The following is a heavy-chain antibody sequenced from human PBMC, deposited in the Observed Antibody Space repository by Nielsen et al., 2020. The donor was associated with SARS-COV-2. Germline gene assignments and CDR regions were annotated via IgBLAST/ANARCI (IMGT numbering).Heavy chain of an antibody. D-gene: IGHD2-2*01. CDR3: ARSGEGIVVVPAAMSVYMDV. J-gene: IGHJ6*03. CDR1: GFTFNIYA. V-gene: IGHV3-21*01. Sequence: GGSLRLSCAASGFTFNIYAMNWVRQAPGKGLEWVSSISSSSSYIYYADSVKGRFTISRDNAKNSLYLQMNSLRAEDTAVYYCARSGEGIVVVPAAMSVYMDVWGKGTTVTVSS. CDR2: ISSSSSYI.